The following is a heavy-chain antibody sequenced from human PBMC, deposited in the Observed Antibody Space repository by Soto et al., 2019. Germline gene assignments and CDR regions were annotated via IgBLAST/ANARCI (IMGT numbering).Heavy chain of an antibody. CDR3: ATDPKGGWDAFDI. CDR1: GFTFRSYA. V-gene: IGHV3-23*01. CDR2: ISGSGGST. D-gene: IGHD6-19*01. J-gene: IGHJ3*02. Sequence: EVQLLESGGGLVQPGGSLRLSCAASGFTFRSYAMSWVRQAPGKGLAWVSAISGSGGSTYYADSVKGRFTISRDNSKNTLYLQMNSLRAEDTSVYYCATDPKGGWDAFDIWGQGTMVTVSS.